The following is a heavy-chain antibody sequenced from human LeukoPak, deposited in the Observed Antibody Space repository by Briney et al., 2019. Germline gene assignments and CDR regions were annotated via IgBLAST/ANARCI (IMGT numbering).Heavy chain of an antibody. V-gene: IGHV4-59*08. CDR3: ARKGHMLAPGTYHY. CDR1: GVSISSYY. Sequence: SETLSLTCTVSGVSISSYYWSWIRQPPGEGLEWIGNIFYSGSPNYKSSLKSRVTTSFDTSKNQFSLKLSSVTAADTAVYYCARKGHMLAPGTYHYWGQGTLVTVSS. CDR2: IFYSGSP. D-gene: IGHD1-1*01. J-gene: IGHJ4*02.